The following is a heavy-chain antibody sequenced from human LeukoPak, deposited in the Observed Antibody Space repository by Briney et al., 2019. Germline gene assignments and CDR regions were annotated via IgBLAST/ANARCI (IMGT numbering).Heavy chain of an antibody. Sequence: GGSLRLSCAASGFTFSSYDLSWVRQAPGKGLEWVSGISWNSGSIGYADSVKGRFTISRDNAKNSLYLQMNSLRAEDTALYYCAKDMTPYCGGDCGFDYWGQGTLVTVSS. V-gene: IGHV3-9*01. CDR3: AKDMTPYCGGDCGFDY. CDR1: GFTFSSYD. D-gene: IGHD2-21*02. J-gene: IGHJ4*02. CDR2: ISWNSGSI.